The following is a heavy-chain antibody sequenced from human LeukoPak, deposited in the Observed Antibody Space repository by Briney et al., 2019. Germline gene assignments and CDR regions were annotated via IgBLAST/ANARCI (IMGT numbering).Heavy chain of an antibody. CDR1: GFTFSSYA. Sequence: PGGSLRLSCAASGFTFSSYAMHWVRQAPGKGLEWVAVISYDGSNKYYADSVKGRFTISRDNSKNTLYLQMNSLRAEDTAVYYCAREVYDFWSGYYTPGWFDPWGQGTLVTVSS. CDR2: ISYDGSNK. J-gene: IGHJ5*02. V-gene: IGHV3-30*01. D-gene: IGHD3-3*01. CDR3: AREVYDFWSGYYTPGWFDP.